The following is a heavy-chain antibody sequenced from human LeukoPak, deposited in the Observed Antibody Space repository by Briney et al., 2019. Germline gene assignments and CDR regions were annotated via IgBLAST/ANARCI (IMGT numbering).Heavy chain of an antibody. CDR1: GFTFSSYW. D-gene: IGHD1-26*01. Sequence: PGGSLRLSCAASGFTFSSYWVHWVRQAPGKGLVWVSRINSDGSSTSYADSVKGRFTISRDNAKNTLYLQMNSLRAEDTAVYYCARVEGSGIIDYWGQGTLVTVSS. CDR2: INSDGSST. CDR3: ARVEGSGIIDY. V-gene: IGHV3-74*01. J-gene: IGHJ4*02.